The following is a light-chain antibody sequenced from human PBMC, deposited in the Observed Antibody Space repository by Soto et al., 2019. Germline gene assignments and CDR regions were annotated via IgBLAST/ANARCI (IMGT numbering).Light chain of an antibody. Sequence: IVLTQSPATLSLSPGERATLSCRASQSVSSYLAWYQQKPGQAPRLLIFDASNRATGIPARFSGSGSGTDFTLTISSLEPEDFAVYYCQQRSNWPQITFGQGTKLVI. CDR2: DAS. V-gene: IGKV3-11*01. J-gene: IGKJ2*01. CDR3: QQRSNWPQIT. CDR1: QSVSSY.